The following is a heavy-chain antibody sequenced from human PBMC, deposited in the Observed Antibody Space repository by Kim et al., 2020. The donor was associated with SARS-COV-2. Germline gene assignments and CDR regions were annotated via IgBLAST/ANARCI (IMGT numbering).Heavy chain of an antibody. CDR2: IGTAGDT. D-gene: IGHD1-26*01. CDR1: GFTFSSYD. Sequence: GGSLRLSCAASGFTFSSYDMHWVRQATGKGLEWVSAIGTAGDTYYPGSVKGRFTISRENAKNSLYLQMNSLRAGDTAVYYCARDLSKGGRASGMDVWGQGTTVTVSS. CDR3: ARDLSKGGRASGMDV. V-gene: IGHV3-13*01. J-gene: IGHJ6*02.